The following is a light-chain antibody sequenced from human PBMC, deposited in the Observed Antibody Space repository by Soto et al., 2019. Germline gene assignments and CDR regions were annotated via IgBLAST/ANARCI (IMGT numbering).Light chain of an antibody. J-gene: IGLJ2*01. CDR2: DVS. V-gene: IGLV2-14*01. Sequence: QSALTQPASVSGSPGQSITISCTRTSSDVGGYNYVSWYQQHPGKAPKLMIYDVSNRPSGVSNRFSGSKSGNTASLTISGLQAEDEADYYCSSYTSSSIVVFGGGTQLTVL. CDR3: SSYTSSSIVV. CDR1: SSDVGGYNY.